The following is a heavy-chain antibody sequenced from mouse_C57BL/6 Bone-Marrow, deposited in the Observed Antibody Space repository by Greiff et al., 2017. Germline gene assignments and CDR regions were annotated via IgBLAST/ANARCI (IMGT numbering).Heavy chain of an antibody. CDR3: VRWGYGSSYGFDY. D-gene: IGHD1-1*01. Sequence: EVKVVESGGGLVQPKGSLKLSCAASGFSFNTYATNWVRQAPGKGLEWVARIRSKSNNYATYYADSVKDRFTISRDDSESMLYLQMNNLKTEDTAMYYCVRWGYGSSYGFDYWGQGTTLTVSS. V-gene: IGHV10-1*01. CDR1: GFSFNTYA. CDR2: IRSKSNNYAT. J-gene: IGHJ2*01.